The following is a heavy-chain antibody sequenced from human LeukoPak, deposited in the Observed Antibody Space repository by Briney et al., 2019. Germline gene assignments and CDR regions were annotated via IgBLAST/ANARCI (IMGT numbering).Heavy chain of an antibody. D-gene: IGHD3-16*02. Sequence: GGSLRLSCAASEFTLSSYWMSWVRQAPGKGLEWVANIKQDGSEKYYLDSVKGRFTISRDNAKNSLYLQMNSLRAEDMAVYYCAKDQVITFGGVIVSTLAFDYWGQGTLVTVSS. CDR2: IKQDGSEK. CDR1: EFTLSSYW. J-gene: IGHJ4*02. V-gene: IGHV3-7*03. CDR3: AKDQVITFGGVIVSTLAFDY.